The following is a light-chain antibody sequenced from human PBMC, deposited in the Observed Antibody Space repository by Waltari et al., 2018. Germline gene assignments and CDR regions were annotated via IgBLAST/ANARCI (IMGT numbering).Light chain of an antibody. CDR3: QQFNTGYS. Sequence: EIVMTQSPATLSVSPGEAATLSCRASRAIAKNLAWYQQKPGQALMLLIYDASTRATGIPARFSGSWSGTEFTLTITSLQSEDSAVYFCQQFNTGYSFGQGTKLEIK. J-gene: IGKJ2*01. CDR2: DAS. V-gene: IGKV3-15*01. CDR1: RAIAKN.